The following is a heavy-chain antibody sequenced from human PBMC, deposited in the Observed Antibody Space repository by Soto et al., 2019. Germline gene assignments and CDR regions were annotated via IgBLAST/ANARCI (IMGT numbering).Heavy chain of an antibody. CDR1: GFSFSSYD. Sequence: LRVSCVASGFSFSSYDMSWVRQAPGKGLEWVSFIIGNSGTTYYADSVKGRFTISRDNSKNTLYLQMSRLGAEDTAAYYCAKGSTYSFYFDHWGQGALVTVSS. J-gene: IGHJ4*01. V-gene: IGHV3-23*01. CDR2: IIGNSGTT. D-gene: IGHD5-18*01. CDR3: AKGSTYSFYFDH.